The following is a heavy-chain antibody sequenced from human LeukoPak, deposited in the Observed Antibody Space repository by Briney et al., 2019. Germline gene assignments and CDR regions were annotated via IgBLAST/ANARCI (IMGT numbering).Heavy chain of an antibody. V-gene: IGHV1-69*04. CDR1: GGTFSSYA. D-gene: IGHD1-26*01. J-gene: IGHJ5*02. Sequence: GASVEVSCKASGGTFSSYAISWVRQAPGQGLEWMGRIIPIFGIANYAQKFQGRVTITADKSTSTAYMELSSLRSEDTAVYYCARDLNEGRDPWGQGTLVTVSS. CDR2: IIPIFGIA. CDR3: ARDLNEGRDP.